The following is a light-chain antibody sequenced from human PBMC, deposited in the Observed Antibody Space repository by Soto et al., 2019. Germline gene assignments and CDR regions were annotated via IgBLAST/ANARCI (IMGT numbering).Light chain of an antibody. Sequence: GGRVGVTWRASRSIGGQLAWYQQRPGKAPNLLITDASNLNVGVPSRFTGSGSGTEFTLTIRILQPEDLATYYCQLYNSYSEAFGQGTKVDIK. CDR3: QLYNSYSEA. CDR2: DAS. V-gene: IGKV1-5*01. J-gene: IGKJ1*01. CDR1: RSIGGQ.